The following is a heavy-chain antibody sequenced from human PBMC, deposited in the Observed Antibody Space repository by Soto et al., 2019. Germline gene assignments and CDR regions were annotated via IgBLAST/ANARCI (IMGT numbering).Heavy chain of an antibody. CDR1: GGTFSSYA. D-gene: IGHD2-21*02. CDR2: IIPIFGTA. CDR3: ARGRVHIVVVTASIMDV. Sequence: GASVKVSCKASGGTFSSYAISWVRQAPGQGLEWMGGIIPIFGTANYAQKFQGRVTVTADESTSTAYMELSSLRSEDTAVYYCARGRVHIVVVTASIMDVWGQGTTVTVSS. V-gene: IGHV1-69*13. J-gene: IGHJ6*02.